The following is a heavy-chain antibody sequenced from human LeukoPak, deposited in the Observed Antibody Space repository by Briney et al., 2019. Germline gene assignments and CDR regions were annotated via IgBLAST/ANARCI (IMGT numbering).Heavy chain of an antibody. CDR3: AKSGDYYYYYYMDV. CDR1: GFTFSSYG. Sequence: PGGTLRLSCAASGFTFSSYGMSWVRQAPGKGLEWVSGIRSSGDSTYYADSVKGRFTISRDNSKNTLYLQMNSLRAEDTAVYYCAKSGDYYYYYYMDVWGKGTTVTISS. J-gene: IGHJ6*03. CDR2: IRSSGDST. V-gene: IGHV3-23*01. D-gene: IGHD4-17*01.